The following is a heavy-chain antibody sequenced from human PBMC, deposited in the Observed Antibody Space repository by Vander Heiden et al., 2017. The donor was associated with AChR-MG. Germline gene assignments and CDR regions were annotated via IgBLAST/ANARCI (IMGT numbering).Heavy chain of an antibody. V-gene: IGHV4-30-2*01. J-gene: IGHJ5*01. CDR2: IYDGGNT. Sequence: LQLQESGSGLVRPSQTLSLTCTVPGGSIGTGGSSWNWIRQPPGKGLEWLGRIYDGGNTYYNPSVKSRVTISLDRSKNHFSLELTSVTAADTAIYFCAKSNDADYVGDSWGQGTPVTVSS. D-gene: IGHD4-17*01. CDR3: AKSNDADYVGDS. CDR1: GGSIGTGGSS.